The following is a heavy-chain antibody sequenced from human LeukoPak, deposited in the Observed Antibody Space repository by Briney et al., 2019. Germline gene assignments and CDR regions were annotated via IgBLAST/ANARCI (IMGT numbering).Heavy chain of an antibody. D-gene: IGHD5-24*01. CDR1: GGSISSGGYY. J-gene: IGHJ4*02. Sequence: SEALSLTCTVSGGSISSGGYYWSWIRQHPGKGQEWIGYIYYSGSTYYNPSLKSRVTISVDTSKNQFSLKLSSVTAADTAVYYCARTIPSKMATISGFYFDYWGQGTLVTVSS. V-gene: IGHV4-31*03. CDR2: IYYSGST. CDR3: ARTIPSKMATISGFYFDY.